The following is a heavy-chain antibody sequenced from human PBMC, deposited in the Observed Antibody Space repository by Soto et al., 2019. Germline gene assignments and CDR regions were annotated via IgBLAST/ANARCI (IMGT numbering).Heavy chain of an antibody. CDR1: GYVFPSYD. CDR2: VNPGSGYK. CDR3: ARADPRHYYIDF. V-gene: IGHV1-8*01. Sequence: QVQLVQSRAEVKKPGASVRVSCKASGYVFPSYDINWVRQAPGHGLEWMGWVNPGSGYKGYAQNFQGRVTLTRNMSISTVYMELSSLRSEDTAVYYCARADPRHYYIDFWGKGTMVTVSS. J-gene: IGHJ6*03.